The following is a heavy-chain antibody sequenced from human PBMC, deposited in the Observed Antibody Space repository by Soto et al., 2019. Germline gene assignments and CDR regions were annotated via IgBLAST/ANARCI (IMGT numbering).Heavy chain of an antibody. V-gene: IGHV4-34*01. CDR1: GGSFSGYY. J-gene: IGHJ4*02. CDR2: INHSGGS. D-gene: IGHD2-15*01. CDR3: ARGRWELRFDY. Sequence: LSLTCAVYGGSFSGYYWSWIRQPPGKGLEWIGEINHSGGSNYNPSLKSRVTISLDTSKNQFSLKLGSVTAADTAVYYCARGRWELRFDYWGQGTPVTVSS.